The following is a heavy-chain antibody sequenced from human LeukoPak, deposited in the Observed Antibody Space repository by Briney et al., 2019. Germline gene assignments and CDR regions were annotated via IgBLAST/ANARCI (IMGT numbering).Heavy chain of an antibody. CDR2: ISSSGSTI. D-gene: IGHD6-13*01. Sequence: GGSLRLSCAASGFTFSSYEMNWVRQAPGKGLEWVSYISSSGSTIYYADSVKGRFTISRDNAKNSLYLQMNSLRAEDTAVYYCARVLRQQLGPYYYYYYYMDVWGKGTTVTVSS. CDR1: GFTFSSYE. V-gene: IGHV3-48*03. CDR3: ARVLRQQLGPYYYYYYYMDV. J-gene: IGHJ6*03.